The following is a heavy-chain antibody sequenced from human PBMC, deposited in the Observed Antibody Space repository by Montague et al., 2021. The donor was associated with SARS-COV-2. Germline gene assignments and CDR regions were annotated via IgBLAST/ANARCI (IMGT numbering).Heavy chain of an antibody. D-gene: IGHD3-22*01. CDR1: GGSISSGGYY. CDR3: ARARITMIVVVNAFDI. V-gene: IGHV4-31*03. Sequence: TLSLTCTVSGGSISSGGYYWSWIRQHPGKGLEWIGYIYYSGSTYYNPSFKSRVTISVDTSKNQFSLKLSSVTAADKAVYYCARARITMIVVVNAFDIWGQVTMGTVSS. J-gene: IGHJ3*02. CDR2: IYYSGST.